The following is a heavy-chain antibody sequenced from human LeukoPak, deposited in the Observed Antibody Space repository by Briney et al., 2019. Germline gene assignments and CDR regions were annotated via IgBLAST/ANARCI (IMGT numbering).Heavy chain of an antibody. CDR2: IHYSGNT. J-gene: IGHJ6*03. CDR3: ARVIPSGGYYYYYYMDV. V-gene: IGHV4-39*07. CDR1: GDSISSGTFY. Sequence: SETLSLTCTVSGDSISSGTFYWGWVRQPPGKGLEWIGSIHYSGNTYYNPSLKSRVTISVDTSKNQFSLRLSSVTAADTAVYYCARVIPSGGYYYYYYMDVWGQGTLVSVSS. D-gene: IGHD2-21*01.